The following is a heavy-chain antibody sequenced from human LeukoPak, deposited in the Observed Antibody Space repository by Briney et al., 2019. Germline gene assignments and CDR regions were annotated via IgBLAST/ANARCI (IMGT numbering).Heavy chain of an antibody. Sequence: ASVKVSCKVSGYTLTELCMHWVRQAPGQGLEWMGIINPSGGSTSYAQKFQGRVTMTRDMSTSTDYMELSSLRSEDTAVYYCARDNSVEDTAWWFDPWGQGTLVTVSS. D-gene: IGHD4-23*01. CDR1: GYTLTELC. V-gene: IGHV1-46*01. J-gene: IGHJ5*02. CDR3: ARDNSVEDTAWWFDP. CDR2: INPSGGST.